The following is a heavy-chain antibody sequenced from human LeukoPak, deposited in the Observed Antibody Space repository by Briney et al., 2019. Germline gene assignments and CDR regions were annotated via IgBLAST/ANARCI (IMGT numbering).Heavy chain of an antibody. J-gene: IGHJ4*02. Sequence: ASVKVSCKASGYTFTGYYMHWVRQAPGQGLEWMGWINPNSGGTNYAQKFRGRVTMTRDTSISTAYMELSRLRSDDTAVYYCARDYYGSGSYYAPFDYWGQGTLVTVSS. CDR3: ARDYYGSGSYYAPFDY. D-gene: IGHD3-10*01. CDR2: INPNSGGT. CDR1: GYTFTGYY. V-gene: IGHV1-2*02.